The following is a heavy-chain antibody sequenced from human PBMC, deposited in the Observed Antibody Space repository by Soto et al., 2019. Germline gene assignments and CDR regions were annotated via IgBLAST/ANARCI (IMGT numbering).Heavy chain of an antibody. CDR2: IYYSGST. CDR1: GGSISSGGYY. D-gene: IGHD4-4*01. V-gene: IGHV4-31*03. Sequence: SETLSLTCTVSGGSISSGGYYWSWIRQHPGKGLEWIGNIYYSGSTYYNPSLKSRVTISVDTSKNQFSLRLSSVTVADTAVYYCARDVDGYSNFDNWGQGTLVT. J-gene: IGHJ4*02. CDR3: ARDVDGYSNFDN.